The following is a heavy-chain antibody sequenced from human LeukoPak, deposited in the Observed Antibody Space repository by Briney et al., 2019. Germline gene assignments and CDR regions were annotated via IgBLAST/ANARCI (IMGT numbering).Heavy chain of an antibody. J-gene: IGHJ4*02. D-gene: IGHD5-24*01. CDR1: GDSVSSASHY. V-gene: IGHV4-61*01. CDR3: ARGAGAGYNLQPFDY. CDR2: IYYSGST. Sequence: SETLTLTCTVSGDSVSSASHYWSWIRQPPGKGLEWIGYIYYSGSTKYNPSLKSRVSISVDTSKNQFSLKLSSVTAADTAVYYCARGAGAGYNLQPFDYWGQGTLVTVSS.